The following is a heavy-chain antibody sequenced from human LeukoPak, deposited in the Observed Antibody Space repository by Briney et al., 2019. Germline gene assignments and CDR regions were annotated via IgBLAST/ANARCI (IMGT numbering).Heavy chain of an antibody. V-gene: IGHV1-2*02. D-gene: IGHD1-20*01. J-gene: IGHJ3*02. Sequence: ASVKVSCKASGYTFTGYYIQWVRQAPGQGLERMGWINPNSGDTKYAQKFQDRVTMTRDTSISTAYMELSRLGSDDTAVYYCARGSSVSGTVKPAFEIWGQETMVTVSS. CDR2: INPNSGDT. CDR1: GYTFTGYY. CDR3: ARGSSVSGTVKPAFEI.